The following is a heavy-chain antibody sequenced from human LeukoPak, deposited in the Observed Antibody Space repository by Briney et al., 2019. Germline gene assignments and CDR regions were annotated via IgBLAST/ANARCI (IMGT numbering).Heavy chain of an antibody. CDR2: IWYDGSNK. CDR3: GRGLPLLDY. J-gene: IGHJ4*02. D-gene: IGHD4-11*01. V-gene: IGHV3-33*01. Sequence: AGGSLRLSCAASGFTFRSYGMHWVRQAPGKGLEGGAVIWYDGSNKYYADSVKGRFTISRDNSKNTLYLQMNSLRAEDTAVYYCGRGLPLLDYWGQGTLVTVSS. CDR1: GFTFRSYG.